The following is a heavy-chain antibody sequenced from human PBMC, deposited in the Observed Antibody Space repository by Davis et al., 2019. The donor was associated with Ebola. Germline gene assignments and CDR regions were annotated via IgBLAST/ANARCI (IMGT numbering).Heavy chain of an antibody. V-gene: IGHV3-23*01. Sequence: ETLSLTCAVYGGSLSGYYWSWIRQPPGKGLEWVSLISGSAGSTYYADSVKGRFTISRDNYKNTLYLQMTSLRAEYTALYYCAKDLYGDYDLDYWGQGTLVTVSS. CDR3: AKDLYGDYDLDY. D-gene: IGHD2-21*02. J-gene: IGHJ4*02. CDR2: ISGSAGST. CDR1: GGSLSGYY.